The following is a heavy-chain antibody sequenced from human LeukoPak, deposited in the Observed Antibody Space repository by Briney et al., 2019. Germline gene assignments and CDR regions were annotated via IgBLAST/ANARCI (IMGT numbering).Heavy chain of an antibody. J-gene: IGHJ6*03. Sequence: SETLSLTCAVYGGSFSGYYWSWIRQPPGKGLEWIGEINHSGSTNYNPSLKSRVTISVDTSKNQFSLKLSSVTAADTAVYYCARGPRGYYYYTDVWGKGTTVTVSS. CDR1: GGSFSGYY. CDR3: ARGPRGYYYYTDV. CDR2: INHSGST. V-gene: IGHV4-34*01. D-gene: IGHD3-16*01.